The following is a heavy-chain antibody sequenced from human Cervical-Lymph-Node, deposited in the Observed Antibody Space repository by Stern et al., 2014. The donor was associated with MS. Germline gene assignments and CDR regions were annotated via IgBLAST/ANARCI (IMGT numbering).Heavy chain of an antibody. V-gene: IGHV3-74*01. CDR3: ARDLSGRDDS. Sequence: EVQLVESGGGLVQPGGSLRLSCADSEFTFRTYWMHWVSQVPGKELMWVSRINEDGSTTNYADSVKGRFTISRDNGRNTLYLQMNSLRAEDTAVYYCARDLSGRDDSWGQGTLVTVSS. D-gene: IGHD1-26*01. CDR2: INEDGSTT. CDR1: EFTFRTYW. J-gene: IGHJ4*02.